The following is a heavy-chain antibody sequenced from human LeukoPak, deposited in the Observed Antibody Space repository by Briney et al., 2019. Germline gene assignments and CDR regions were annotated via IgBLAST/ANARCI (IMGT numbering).Heavy chain of an antibody. D-gene: IGHD3-22*01. CDR1: GYTFTGHS. CDR3: ARDDCYDVSGFDS. V-gene: IGHV1-2*02. Sequence: GASVKLSCKASGYTFTGHSIHWVRHAPGQGLEWMGWSNPNSGGTKHAQNLQGRVTMTSDTSISTAYMELSWLRSDDTALYYCARDDCYDVSGFDSWGQGTLVTVSS. CDR2: SNPNSGGT. J-gene: IGHJ4*02.